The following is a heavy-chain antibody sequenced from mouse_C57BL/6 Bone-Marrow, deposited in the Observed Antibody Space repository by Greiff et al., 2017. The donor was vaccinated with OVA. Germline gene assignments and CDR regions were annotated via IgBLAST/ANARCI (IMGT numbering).Heavy chain of an antibody. CDR1: GFTFSSYG. CDR3: ARPPYSNYWFAY. J-gene: IGHJ3*01. D-gene: IGHD2-5*01. V-gene: IGHV5-6*01. CDR2: ISSGGSYT. Sequence: VQLKESGGDLVKPGGSLKLSCAASGFTFSSYGMSWVRQTPDKRLEWVATISSGGSYTYYPDSVKGRFTISRDNAKNTLYLQMSSLKSEDTAMYYCARPPYSNYWFAYWGQGTLVTVSA.